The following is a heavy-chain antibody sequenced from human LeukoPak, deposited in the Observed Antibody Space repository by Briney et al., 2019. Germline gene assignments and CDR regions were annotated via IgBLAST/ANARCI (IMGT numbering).Heavy chain of an antibody. J-gene: IGHJ4*02. CDR1: GFTVGSNY. CDR2: IYSGGST. CDR3: ARGPDSSGWYYFDY. V-gene: IGHV3-66*01. D-gene: IGHD6-19*01. Sequence: GGSLRLSCAASGFTVGSNYMSWVRQAPGKGLEWVSVIYSGGSTYYADSVKGRFTISRDNSKNTLYLQMNSLRAEDTAVYYCARGPDSSGWYYFDYWGQGTLVTVSS.